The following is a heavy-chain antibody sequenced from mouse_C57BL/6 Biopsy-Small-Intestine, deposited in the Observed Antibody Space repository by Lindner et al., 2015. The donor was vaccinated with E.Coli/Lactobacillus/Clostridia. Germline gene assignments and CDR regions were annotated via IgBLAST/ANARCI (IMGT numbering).Heavy chain of an antibody. V-gene: IGHV1-81*01. CDR1: GYTFTSSD. CDR2: MNPNSGNT. CDR3: ARERVGPTSNPFDY. D-gene: IGHD1-1*02. J-gene: IGHJ4*01. Sequence: SVKVSCKASGYTFTSSDINWVRQATGQGLEWMGWMNPNSGNTGCAQKFQGRVSMTRNTSISTAYMELSSLRSEDTAVYYCARERVGPTSNPFDYWGQGTLVTVSS.